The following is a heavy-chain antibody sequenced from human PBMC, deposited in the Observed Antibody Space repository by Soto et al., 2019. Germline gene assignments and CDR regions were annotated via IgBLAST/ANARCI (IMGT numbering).Heavy chain of an antibody. D-gene: IGHD3-3*01. CDR3: AEDRGWSGYPTLFDAFDI. V-gene: IGHV3-30*18. CDR1: GFTFSSYG. Sequence: QVQLVESGGGVVQPGRSLRLSCAASGFTFSSYGMHWVRQAPGKGLEWVAVISYDGSNKYYADSVKGRFTISRDNSKNTLYLQMNSLRAEDTAVYYCAEDRGWSGYPTLFDAFDIWGQGTMVTVSS. J-gene: IGHJ3*02. CDR2: ISYDGSNK.